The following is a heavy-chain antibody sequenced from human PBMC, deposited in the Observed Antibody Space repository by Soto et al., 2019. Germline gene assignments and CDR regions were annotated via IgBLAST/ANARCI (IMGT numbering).Heavy chain of an antibody. CDR3: TTGEQLNGGRYYYYYYYMDV. V-gene: IGHV3-15*01. CDR1: GFTFSNAW. D-gene: IGHD6-13*01. CDR2: IKSKTDGGTT. Sequence: EVQLVESGGGLVKPGGSLRLSCAASGFTFSNAWMSWVRQAPGKGLEWVGRIKSKTDGGTTDYAAPVKGRFTISRDDSKNTLYLQMNSLKTEDTAVYYCTTGEQLNGGRYYYYYYYMDVWGKGTTVTVSS. J-gene: IGHJ6*03.